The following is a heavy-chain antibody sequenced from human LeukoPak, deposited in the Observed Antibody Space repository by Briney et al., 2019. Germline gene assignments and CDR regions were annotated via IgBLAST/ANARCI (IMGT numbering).Heavy chain of an antibody. D-gene: IGHD5-12*01. CDR1: GFTFSGSA. V-gene: IGHV3-21*01. CDR3: ARAYGYGGGY. Sequence: GGSLRLSCAASGFTFSGSAMHWVRQAPGKGLEWVSSISSSSSYIYYADSVKGRFTISRDNAKNSLYLQMNSLRAEDTAVYYCARAYGYGGGYWGQGTLVTVSS. J-gene: IGHJ4*02. CDR2: ISSSSSYI.